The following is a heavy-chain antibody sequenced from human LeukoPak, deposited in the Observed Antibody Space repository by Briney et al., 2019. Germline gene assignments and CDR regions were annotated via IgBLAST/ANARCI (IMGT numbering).Heavy chain of an antibody. CDR3: ARERWGGPTTGTTEFDP. V-gene: IGHV4-39*07. CDR2: LYYSGST. CDR1: GGSISSSSNF. J-gene: IGHJ5*02. Sequence: SSETLSLTCTVSGGSISSSSNFWGWIRQPPGKGLEWIGSLYYSGSTYYNPSLKSRVTISVDTSKNQFSLKLSSVTAADTAVYYCARERWGGPTTGTTEFDPWGQGTLVTVSS. D-gene: IGHD1-1*01.